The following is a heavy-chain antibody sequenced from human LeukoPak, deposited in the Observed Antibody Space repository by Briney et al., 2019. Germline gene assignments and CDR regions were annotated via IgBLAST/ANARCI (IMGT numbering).Heavy chain of an antibody. CDR3: ARETPDYYGSGSYAYFDY. D-gene: IGHD3-10*01. CDR1: GGSISSYY. Sequence: SETLSLTCTVSGGSISSYYWSWIRQPPGKGLEWIGYIYYSGSTNYNPSLKSRVTISVDTSKNQFSLKLSSVTAADTAVYYCARETPDYYGSGSYAYFDYWGQGTLVTVSS. V-gene: IGHV4-59*01. CDR2: IYYSGST. J-gene: IGHJ4*02.